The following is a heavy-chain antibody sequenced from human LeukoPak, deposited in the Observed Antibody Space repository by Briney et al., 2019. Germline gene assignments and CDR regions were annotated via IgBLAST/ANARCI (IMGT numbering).Heavy chain of an antibody. CDR1: GGSISSSIYY. CDR3: ARRFGWSSFHFDY. CDR2: IFYSGST. D-gene: IGHD6-19*01. J-gene: IGHJ4*02. Sequence: PSETLSLTCTVSGGSISSSIYYWGWIRQTPGKGLEWIGDIFYSGSTNYNPSLKSRLTISVDTSTNQFSLKLSSVTAPDTAVYYCARRFGWSSFHFDYWGQGTLVTVSS. V-gene: IGHV4-39*01.